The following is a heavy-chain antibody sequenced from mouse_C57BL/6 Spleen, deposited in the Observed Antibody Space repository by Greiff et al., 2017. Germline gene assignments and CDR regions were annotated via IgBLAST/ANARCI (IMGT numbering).Heavy chain of an antibody. D-gene: IGHD1-1*01. Sequence: VQLQQSGPELVKPGASVKISCKASGYTFTDYYMNWVKQSHGKSLEWIGDINPNNGGTSYNQKFKGKATLTVDKSSSTAYMELRSLTSEDSAVYYCASATVVAPYYAMDYWGQGPSVTVST. CDR3: ASATVVAPYYAMDY. J-gene: IGHJ4*01. CDR1: GYTFTDYY. V-gene: IGHV1-26*01. CDR2: INPNNGGT.